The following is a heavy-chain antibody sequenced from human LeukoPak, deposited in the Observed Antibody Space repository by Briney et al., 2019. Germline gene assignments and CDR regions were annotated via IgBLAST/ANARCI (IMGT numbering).Heavy chain of an antibody. CDR1: GFTFSGSA. V-gene: IGHV1-58*01. CDR3: AADSTPMVRGFLIAFAY. J-gene: IGHJ4*02. CDR2: IIVDSGKT. D-gene: IGHD3-10*01. Sequence: SVKVSCKASGFTFSGSAVQWVRQARGQPLEWLGWIIVDSGKTQYQQRLQQGVTITRDMSTNTAYMELSSLTPEDTAVYYCAADSTPMVRGFLIAFAYWGQGAQVTVSS.